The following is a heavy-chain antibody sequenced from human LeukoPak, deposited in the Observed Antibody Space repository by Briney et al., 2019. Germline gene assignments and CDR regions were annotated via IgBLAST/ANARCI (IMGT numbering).Heavy chain of an antibody. CDR3: ARDFYYYGMDV. V-gene: IGHV4-34*01. CDR2: INHSGST. J-gene: IGHJ6*02. D-gene: IGHD3-3*01. Sequence: SETLSLTCAVYGGSFSGYYWSWIRQPPGKGLEWIGEINHSGSTYYNPSLKSRVTISVDTSKNQFSLNLSSVTAADTAVYYCARDFYYYGMDVWGQGTTVTVSS. CDR1: GGSFSGYY.